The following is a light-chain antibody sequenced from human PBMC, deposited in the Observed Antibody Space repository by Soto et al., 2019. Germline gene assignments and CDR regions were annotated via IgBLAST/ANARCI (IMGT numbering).Light chain of an antibody. Sequence: EIVLTHSPGTLSLSPGERATLSCRASQSLSNNYLAWYQQKPGQAPRLVIYGASSRATGIPDRFSASGSGTDFTLTTSRLEPEQFELYFCQQYSSSPVTFXQGTKV. CDR1: QSLSNNY. V-gene: IGKV3-20*01. CDR3: QQYSSSPVT. CDR2: GAS. J-gene: IGKJ1*01.